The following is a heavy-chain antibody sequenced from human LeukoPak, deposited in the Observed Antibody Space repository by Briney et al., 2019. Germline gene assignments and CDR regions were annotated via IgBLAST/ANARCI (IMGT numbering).Heavy chain of an antibody. CDR1: GFTFSSFS. CDR3: ARGSGRYYIY. D-gene: IGHD3-10*01. J-gene: IGHJ4*02. Sequence: GGSLRLSCTASGFTFSSFSMNWVRQAPGKGLEWVANINQDGSEKYYVDSVKGRFTISRDNAKNSLYLQMNSLRAEDTAVYYCARGSGRYYIYWGQGTLVTVSS. V-gene: IGHV3-7*01. CDR2: INQDGSEK.